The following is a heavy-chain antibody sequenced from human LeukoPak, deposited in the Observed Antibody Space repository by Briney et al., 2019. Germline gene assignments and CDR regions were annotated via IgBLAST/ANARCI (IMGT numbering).Heavy chain of an antibody. J-gene: IGHJ6*03. Sequence: PSETLSLTCSVSGGSISSYYWIWIRQPPGKGLEWIGYIHYSGSTNYNPSLKSRVTISVDTSKNQFSLKLSSVTAADTAVYYCARAAGDYVYYYYYMDVWGKGTTVTVSS. V-gene: IGHV4-59*01. CDR2: IHYSGST. CDR1: GGSISSYY. D-gene: IGHD4-17*01. CDR3: ARAAGDYVYYYYYMDV.